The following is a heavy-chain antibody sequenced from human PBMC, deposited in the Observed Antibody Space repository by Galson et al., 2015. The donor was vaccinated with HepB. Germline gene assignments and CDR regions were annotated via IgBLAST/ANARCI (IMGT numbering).Heavy chain of an antibody. V-gene: IGHV3-53*01. CDR3: ARWISIVGARAFDY. CDR1: GFTVSSNY. J-gene: IGHJ4*02. CDR2: IYSGGST. D-gene: IGHD1-26*01. Sequence: SLRLSCAASGFTVSSNYMSWVRQAPGKGLEWVSVIYSGGSTYYADSVKSRFTISRDNSKNTLYLQMNSLRAEDTAVYYCARWISIVGARAFDYWGQGTLVTVSS.